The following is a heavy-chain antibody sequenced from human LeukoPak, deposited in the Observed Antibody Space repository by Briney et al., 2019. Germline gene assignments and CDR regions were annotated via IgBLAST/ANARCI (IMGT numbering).Heavy chain of an antibody. CDR2: IKEDGSEK. CDR1: GLTFRRYW. D-gene: IGHD2-8*01. J-gene: IGHJ4*02. Sequence: GGSLRLSCAASGLTFRRYWMSWVRQAPGKGLEWVANIKEDGSEKYHVDSVKGRFTISRDNAKNSLYLQMNSLRAEDTAVYHCATLYRDYFDYWGQGTLVTVST. V-gene: IGHV3-7*05. CDR3: ATLYRDYFDY.